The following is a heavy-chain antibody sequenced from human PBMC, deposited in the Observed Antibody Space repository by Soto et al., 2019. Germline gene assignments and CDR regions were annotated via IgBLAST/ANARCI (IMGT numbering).Heavy chain of an antibody. CDR1: GYTFAGYY. Sequence: ASVEVSCKDSGYTFAGYYMHWVRQAPGQGLEWMGWINPNSGGTNYAQKFQGRVTMTRDTSISTAYMELSRLRSDDTAVYYCARLRVYSGSYYLDYWGQGTLVTVSS. CDR3: ARLRVYSGSYYLDY. V-gene: IGHV1-2*02. D-gene: IGHD1-26*01. J-gene: IGHJ4*02. CDR2: INPNSGGT.